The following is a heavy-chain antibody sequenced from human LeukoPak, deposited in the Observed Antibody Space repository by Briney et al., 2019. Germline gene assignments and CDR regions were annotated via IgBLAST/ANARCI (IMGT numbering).Heavy chain of an antibody. J-gene: IGHJ4*02. CDR1: GFSFSIEA. V-gene: IGHV3-23*01. Sequence: GGSLRLSCAASGFSFSIEAISWVRQASGKGLEWVSTFGHSDGQTYYADSVKGRFTISRDTSQNTVFLEMKSLRAEDTAVYYCASRYCSGGSCYFFRYWGQGTLVTVSS. CDR2: FGHSDGQT. D-gene: IGHD2-15*01. CDR3: ASRYCSGGSCYFFRY.